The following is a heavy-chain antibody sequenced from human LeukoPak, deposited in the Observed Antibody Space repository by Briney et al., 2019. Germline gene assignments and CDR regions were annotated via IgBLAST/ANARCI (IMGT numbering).Heavy chain of an antibody. J-gene: IGHJ4*02. D-gene: IGHD3-9*01. CDR3: ARGGYDILTGYRHSFDH. Sequence: SETLSLTCTVSGGSISRYYWSWIRQPPGKGLEWIANIYYSGSTKYNPSLKSRVTISVETSKNQLSLKLSSVTAADTAVYYCARGGYDILTGYRHSFDHWGQGTLVTVSS. CDR2: IYYSGST. V-gene: IGHV4-59*12. CDR1: GGSISRYY.